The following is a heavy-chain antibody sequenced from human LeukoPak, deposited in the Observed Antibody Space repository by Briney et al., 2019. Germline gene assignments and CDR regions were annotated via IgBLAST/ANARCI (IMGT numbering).Heavy chain of an antibody. J-gene: IGHJ4*02. CDR2: ISAYNGNT. V-gene: IGHV1-18*01. CDR3: ARADSGSYYSPGFY. D-gene: IGHD3-10*01. Sequence: ASVKVSCKASGYTFTSYGISWVRQAPGQGLEWMGWISAYNGNTNYAQKLQGRVTMTTDTSASTAYMELSSLRSEDTAVYYCARADSGSYYSPGFYWGQGTLVTVSS. CDR1: GYTFTSYG.